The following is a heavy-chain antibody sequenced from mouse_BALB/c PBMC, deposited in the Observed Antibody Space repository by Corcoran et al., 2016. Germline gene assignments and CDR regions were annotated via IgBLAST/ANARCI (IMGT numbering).Heavy chain of an antibody. D-gene: IGHD2-12*01. CDR1: GFSLSTSGMG. CDR3: ARRGGLLSMDY. Sequence: QVTLKESGPGILQPSQTLSLTCSFSGFSLSTSGMGVSWIRQPSGKGLEWLAHIYCDDDKRYNPSLKSRLTISKDTSSNQVFLKITSVDTADTATYYCARRGGLLSMDYWGQGTSVTVSS. CDR2: IYCDDDK. J-gene: IGHJ4*01. V-gene: IGHV8-12*01.